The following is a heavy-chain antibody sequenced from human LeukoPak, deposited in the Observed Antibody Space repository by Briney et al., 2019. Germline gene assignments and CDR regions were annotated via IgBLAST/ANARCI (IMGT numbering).Heavy chain of an antibody. D-gene: IGHD3-10*01. CDR2: IQTSGST. Sequence: SETLSFTCTVSGGSISSYYWSWIRQPAGKGLEWIGRIQTSGSTNYNPSLKSRVTISVDKSKNQFSLELSSVTAADTAVYYCARGVGSIAMVRGVIDWFDPWGQGTLVAVSS. CDR1: GGSISSYY. J-gene: IGHJ5*02. V-gene: IGHV4-4*07. CDR3: ARGVGSIAMVRGVIDWFDP.